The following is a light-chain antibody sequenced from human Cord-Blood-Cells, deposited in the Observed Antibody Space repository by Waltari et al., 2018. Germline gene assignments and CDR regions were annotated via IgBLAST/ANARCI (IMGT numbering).Light chain of an antibody. CDR3: QQSYSTLLT. V-gene: IGKV1-39*01. CDR2: AAS. Sequence: DIQLTQPPSSLSASVGDRVTITCRASQRISSYSNWYQQKPGKAPKLLIYAASSLQSGVPSRFSGSGSGTDFTLTISSLQPEDFATYYCQQSYSTLLTFGGGTKVEIK. J-gene: IGKJ4*01. CDR1: QRISSY.